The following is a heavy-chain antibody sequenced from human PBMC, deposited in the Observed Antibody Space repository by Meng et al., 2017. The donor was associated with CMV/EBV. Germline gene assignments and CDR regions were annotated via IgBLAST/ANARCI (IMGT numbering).Heavy chain of an antibody. V-gene: IGHV3-15*01. D-gene: IGHD3-10*01. Sequence: GESLKTPRSASGFTFSNAWMSQVRQAPGKGLEWVGRIKSKTDGGTTDYAAPVKGRFTISRDDSKNTLYLQMNSLKTEDTAVYYCTTGVVYYYYYGMDVWGQGTTVTVSS. CDR2: IKSKTDGGTT. CDR1: GFTFSNAW. J-gene: IGHJ6*02. CDR3: TTGVVYYYYYGMDV.